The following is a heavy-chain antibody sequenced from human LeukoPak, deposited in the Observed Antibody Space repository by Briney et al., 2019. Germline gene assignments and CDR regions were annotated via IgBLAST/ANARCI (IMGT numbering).Heavy chain of an antibody. D-gene: IGHD1-26*01. CDR1: GFTLSSYG. V-gene: IGHV3-30*03. CDR2: ISYDGSNK. J-gene: IGHJ4*02. Sequence: PGRSLRLSCAASGFTLSSYGMHWVRQAPGKGLEWVAVISYDGSNKYYADSVKGRFTISRDNSKNTLYLQMNSLRAEDTAVYYCAREVVGTTSEFDYWGQGTLVTVSS. CDR3: AREVVGTTSEFDY.